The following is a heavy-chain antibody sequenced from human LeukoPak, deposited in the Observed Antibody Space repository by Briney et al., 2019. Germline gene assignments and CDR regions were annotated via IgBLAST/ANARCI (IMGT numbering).Heavy chain of an antibody. CDR2: ISSSGRNI. Sequence: PGGSLRLSCAASGYTFSSYAMYWLRQAPGKGQEWVSYISSSGRNIYYADSVKGRFTISRDNAKNSLYLQMNSLRAEDTGLYYCAREGYSYGYKYWGQGTLVTVSS. V-gene: IGHV3-48*03. D-gene: IGHD5-18*01. J-gene: IGHJ4*02. CDR1: GYTFSSYA. CDR3: AREGYSYGYKY.